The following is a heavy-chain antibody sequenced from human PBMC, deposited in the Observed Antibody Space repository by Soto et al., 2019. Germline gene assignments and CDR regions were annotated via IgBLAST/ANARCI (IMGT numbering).Heavy chain of an antibody. D-gene: IGHD6-13*01. V-gene: IGHV3-7*01. CDR2: IKQDGSDK. CDR1: GFTFSSSW. Sequence: EVQLVESGGGLVQPGGSLRLSCVASGFTFSSSWMSWVRQAPGKGLEWVANIKQDGSDKYYVDSVEGRFTISRDNAKNSLYLQMNSLRAEDTAVYYCARTSSLAAVVWGQGTMVIVSS. J-gene: IGHJ3*01. CDR3: ARTSSLAAVV.